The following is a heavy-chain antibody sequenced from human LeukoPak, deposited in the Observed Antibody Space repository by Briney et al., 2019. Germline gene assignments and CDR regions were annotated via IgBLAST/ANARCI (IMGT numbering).Heavy chain of an antibody. Sequence: GGFLRLSCAASGFTFRSFAMSWVRQAPGKGLEWVSAISGSGESTYYADYVKGRFTVSRDNSKNTLILQLNSLRAEDTAVYYCAKDAIGQYRPYYFDSWGKGTLVTVSS. CDR1: GFTFRSFA. CDR3: AKDAIGQYRPYYFDS. J-gene: IGHJ4*02. D-gene: IGHD3-16*02. CDR2: ISGSGEST. V-gene: IGHV3-23*01.